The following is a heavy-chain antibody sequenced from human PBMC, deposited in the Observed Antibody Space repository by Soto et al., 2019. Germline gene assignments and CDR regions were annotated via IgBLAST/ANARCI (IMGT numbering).Heavy chain of an antibody. CDR2: INAGNGNT. J-gene: IGHJ6*03. V-gene: IGHV1-3*01. D-gene: IGHD3-10*01. Sequence: ASVKVSCKASGYTFTSYAMHWVRQAPGQRLEWMGWINAGNGNTKYSQKFQGRVTITRDTSASTAYMELSSLRSEDTAVYYCARYGSGSYSPDYYYYMDVWGKGTTVTVSS. CDR3: ARYGSGSYSPDYYYYMDV. CDR1: GYTFTSYA.